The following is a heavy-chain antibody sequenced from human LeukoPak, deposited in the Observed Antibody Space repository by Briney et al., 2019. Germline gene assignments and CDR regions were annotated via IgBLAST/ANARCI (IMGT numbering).Heavy chain of an antibody. CDR2: IYYSGST. Sequence: SETLSLTCTVSGGSISSYYWSWIRHPPGRGLEWIGYIYYSGSTNYNPSLKSRVTISVDTSKNQFSLKLSSVTAADTAVYYCARGDSRPYDFWSGSRSYYFDYWGQGTLVTVSS. D-gene: IGHD3-3*01. CDR3: ARGDSRPYDFWSGSRSYYFDY. J-gene: IGHJ4*02. CDR1: GGSISSYY. V-gene: IGHV4-59*01.